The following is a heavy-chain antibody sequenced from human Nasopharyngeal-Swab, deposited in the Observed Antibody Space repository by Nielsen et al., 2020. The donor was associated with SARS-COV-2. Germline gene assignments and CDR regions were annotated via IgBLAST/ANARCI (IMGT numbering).Heavy chain of an antibody. D-gene: IGHD3-10*01. V-gene: IGHV3-48*02. CDR2: ISSSSSTI. CDR1: GFTFSSYS. J-gene: IGHJ6*02. CDR3: ARETFGELSYYYGMDV. Sequence: GESLKISCAASGFTFSSYSMNWVRQAPGKGLEWVSYISSSSSTIYYADSVKGRFTISRDNAKNSLYLQMNSLRDEDTAVYYCARETFGELSYYYGMDVWGQGTTVTVSS.